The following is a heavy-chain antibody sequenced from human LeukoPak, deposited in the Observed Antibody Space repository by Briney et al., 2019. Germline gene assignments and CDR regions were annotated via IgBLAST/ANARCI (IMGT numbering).Heavy chain of an antibody. D-gene: IGHD1-26*01. V-gene: IGHV4-61*02. Sequence: PSESLSLTCTVSGGSISSSTYYWSWIRQAAGKGLEWIGRIYTSGSTNYNPSLKSRVTMSVDTSKNQFSLKLNSVTAADTAVYYCARDPGVGATTLGAFDIWGQGTMVTVSS. CDR2: IYTSGST. CDR1: GGSISSSTYY. CDR3: ARDPGVGATTLGAFDI. J-gene: IGHJ3*02.